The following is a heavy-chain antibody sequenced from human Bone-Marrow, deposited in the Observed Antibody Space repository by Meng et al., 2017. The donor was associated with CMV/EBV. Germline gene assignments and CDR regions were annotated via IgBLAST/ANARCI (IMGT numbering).Heavy chain of an antibody. D-gene: IGHD3-16*01. CDR3: ARVGGAFDY. J-gene: IGHJ4*02. Sequence: GESLKISCAASGFTFSSYWMSWVRQAPGKVLEWVANIKQDGSEKYYVDSVKGRFTISRDNAKNSLYLQMNSLRAEDTAVYYCARVGGAFDYWVQGTLVIVSS. V-gene: IGHV3-7*01. CDR2: IKQDGSEK. CDR1: GFTFSSYW.